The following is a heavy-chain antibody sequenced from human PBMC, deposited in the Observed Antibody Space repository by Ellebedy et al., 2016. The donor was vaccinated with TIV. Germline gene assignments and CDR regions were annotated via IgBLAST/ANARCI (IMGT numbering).Heavy chain of an antibody. CDR2: MNPNSGNT. J-gene: IGHJ6*02. V-gene: IGHV1-8*01. D-gene: IGHD6-19*01. CDR3: AATGQWLPRGGFYYYYYGMDV. Sequence: AASVKVSCKASGYTFTSYDINWGRQATGQGLEWRGWMNPNSGNTGYAQKFQGRVTMTRNTSISTAYMELSSLRSEDPAVYYCAATGQWLPRGGFYYYYYGMDVWGQGTTVTVSS. CDR1: GYTFTSYD.